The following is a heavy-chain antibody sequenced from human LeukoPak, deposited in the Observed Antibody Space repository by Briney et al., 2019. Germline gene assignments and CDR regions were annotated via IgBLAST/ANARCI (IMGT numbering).Heavy chain of an antibody. J-gene: IGHJ5*02. CDR3: ARGDPHADL. D-gene: IGHD5-24*01. Sequence: GGCLRLSCAASGFDLSTYEMNWVRQAPGKGLEWIADITISGHTKNYADSVKGRFSISRDNARTSLYLQMHSLRVEDTGVYYCARGDPHADLWGQGTLVTVSS. CDR2: ITISGHTK. CDR1: GFDLSTYE. V-gene: IGHV3-48*03.